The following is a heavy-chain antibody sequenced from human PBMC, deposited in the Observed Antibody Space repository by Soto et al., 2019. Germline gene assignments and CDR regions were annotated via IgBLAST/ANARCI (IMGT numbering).Heavy chain of an antibody. Sequence: QVQLQESGPGLVKPSQTLSLTCTVSGGSISSGDYYWSWIRQPPGKGLEWIRYIYYSGSTYYNPSLKSRVTISVDTSKNQFSLKLSSVTTADTAVYYCARDGYDFWSGRAAFDIWGQGTMVTVSS. CDR1: GGSISSGDYY. V-gene: IGHV4-30-4*01. CDR2: IYYSGST. J-gene: IGHJ3*02. CDR3: ARDGYDFWSGRAAFDI. D-gene: IGHD3-3*01.